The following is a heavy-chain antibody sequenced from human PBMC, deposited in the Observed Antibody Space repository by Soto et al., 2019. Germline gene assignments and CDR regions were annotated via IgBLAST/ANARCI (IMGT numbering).Heavy chain of an antibody. D-gene: IGHD3-10*01. J-gene: IGHJ4*02. CDR2: IYPGDSET. Sequence: PGESLKISCKGSGYSFTTYWIGWVRQMPGKGLEWMGIIYPGDSETRYSPSFQGQVTISADKSISTAYLQWSSLKASDTAMYYCARQGVTGRYYFDYWAQGTLVTVSS. CDR3: ARQGVTGRYYFDY. V-gene: IGHV5-51*01. CDR1: GYSFTTYW.